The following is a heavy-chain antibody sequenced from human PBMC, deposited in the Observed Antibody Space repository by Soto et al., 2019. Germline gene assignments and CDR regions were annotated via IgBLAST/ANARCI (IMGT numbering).Heavy chain of an antibody. D-gene: IGHD2-21*01. V-gene: IGHV1-18*01. CDR2: ISADNDNG. CDR1: GYTFVSHG. Sequence: ASVKVSCKASGYTFVSHGISWVRQAPGQVFEWVGWISADNDNGNSAQKFQDRVTITIETSTNTAYMELRNLTSDDTALYYCVRDAWQQSSGDVWGQATLVTVSS. J-gene: IGHJ4*02. CDR3: VRDAWQQSSGDV.